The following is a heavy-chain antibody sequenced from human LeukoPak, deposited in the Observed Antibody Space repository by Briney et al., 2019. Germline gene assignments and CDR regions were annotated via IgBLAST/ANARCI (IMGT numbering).Heavy chain of an antibody. Sequence: GGSLRLSCAASGFTFSSFAMSWVRQAPGKGLECVSIIRGPGTPTYYADSVKGRFTISRDNSKNTLYLQMNSLGAEDTAVYYCAKRDPAPNPFDFWGQGTMVTVSS. CDR2: IRGPGTPT. D-gene: IGHD5-24*01. CDR1: GFTFSSFA. J-gene: IGHJ3*01. CDR3: AKRDPAPNPFDF. V-gene: IGHV3-23*01.